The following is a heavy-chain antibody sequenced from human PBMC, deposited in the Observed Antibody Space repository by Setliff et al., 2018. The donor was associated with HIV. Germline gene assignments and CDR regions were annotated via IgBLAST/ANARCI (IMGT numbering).Heavy chain of an antibody. J-gene: IGHJ3*01. CDR3: AKLDYNDYSGSWARKVAIDF. CDR1: GLTLSNSA. D-gene: IGHD3-22*01. CDR2: IQSGGII. V-gene: IGHV3-23*01. Sequence: PGGSLRLSCAASGLTLSNSAMTWVRQKPWRGLEWVSLIQSGGIIYYADSVKGRFTISRDNSNNTLSLQMSSLRAEDTALYYCAKLDYNDYSGSWARKVAIDFWGRGTMVTVS.